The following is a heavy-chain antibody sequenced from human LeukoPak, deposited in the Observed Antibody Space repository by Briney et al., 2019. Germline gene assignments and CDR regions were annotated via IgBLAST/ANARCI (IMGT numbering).Heavy chain of an antibody. CDR3: ARDLSGSYFDAFDI. Sequence: GGSLRLSCAASGFTFSSYSMNWVRQAPGKGLEWVSSISSSSSYIYYADSVKGRFTISRDNAKNSLYLQMNSQRAEDTAVYYCARDLSGSYFDAFDIWGQGTMVTVSS. V-gene: IGHV3-21*01. J-gene: IGHJ3*02. CDR2: ISSSSSYI. D-gene: IGHD1-26*01. CDR1: GFTFSSYS.